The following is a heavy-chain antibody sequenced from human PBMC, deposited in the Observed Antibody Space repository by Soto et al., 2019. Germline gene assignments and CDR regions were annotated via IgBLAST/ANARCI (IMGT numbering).Heavy chain of an antibody. J-gene: IGHJ5*02. Sequence: QVQLQESGPGLVKPSETLSLTCTVSGGSISSYYWSWIRQPAGKGLEWIGRIYTSGSTNYNPSLKSRVTMSVDTSKNQVSLKLSSVTAADTAVDYCAREAGVRGVHRFDPWGQGTLVTVSS. CDR2: IYTSGST. D-gene: IGHD3-10*01. V-gene: IGHV4-4*07. CDR3: AREAGVRGVHRFDP. CDR1: GGSISSYY.